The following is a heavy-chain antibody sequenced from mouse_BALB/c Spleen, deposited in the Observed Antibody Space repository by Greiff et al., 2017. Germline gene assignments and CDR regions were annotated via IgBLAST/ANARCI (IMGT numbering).Heavy chain of an antibody. V-gene: IGHV2-9*02. CDR3: ARGGDYYGSSSAWFAY. CDR2: IWAGGST. J-gene: IGHJ3*01. Sequence: VQLVESGPGLVAPSQSLSITCTVSGFSLTSYGVHWVRQPPGKGLEWLGVIWAGGSTNYNSALMSRLSISKDNSKSQVFLKMNSLQTDDTAMYYCARGGDYYGSSSAWFAYWGQGTLVTVSA. D-gene: IGHD1-1*01. CDR1: GFSLTSYG.